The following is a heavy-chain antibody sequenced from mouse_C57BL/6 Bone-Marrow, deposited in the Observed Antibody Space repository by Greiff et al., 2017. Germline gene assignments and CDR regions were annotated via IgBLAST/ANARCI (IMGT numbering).Heavy chain of an antibody. CDR2: INPNNGGT. V-gene: IGHV1-26*01. D-gene: IGHD2-1*01. Sequence: EVQLQQSGPELVKPGASVKISCKASGYTFTDYYMNWVKQSHGKSLEWIGDINPNNGGTSYNQKFKGKATLTVDKSSSTAYMELRSLTSEDSAVYYGAKFYYGNTWFDYWGQGTLVTVSA. J-gene: IGHJ3*01. CDR1: GYTFTDYY. CDR3: AKFYYGNTWFDY.